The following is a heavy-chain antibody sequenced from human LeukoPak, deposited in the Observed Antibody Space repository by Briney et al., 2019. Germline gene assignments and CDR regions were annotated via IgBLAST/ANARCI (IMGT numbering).Heavy chain of an antibody. V-gene: IGHV1-69*05. J-gene: IGHJ1*01. CDR1: GGTFSRYA. CDR3: AEAGRTFDFQH. CDR2: IIPIFGTA. Sequence: SVKVSCKASGGTFSRYAISWVRQAPGQGLEWMGRIIPIFGTANYEQKFQGRVTITTDESTSTAYMELSSLRSEDTAVYYCAEAGRTFDFQHWGQGTLVTVSS. D-gene: IGHD3-16*01.